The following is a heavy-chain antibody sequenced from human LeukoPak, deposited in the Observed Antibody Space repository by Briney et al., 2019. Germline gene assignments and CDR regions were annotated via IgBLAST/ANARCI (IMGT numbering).Heavy chain of an antibody. Sequence: GGSLRLSCAASGFTVSSNYKSWVRQAPGKGLEWVSVIYSGGSTYYADSMKGRFTISRDNSKNTLYLQMNSLRAEDTAVYYCARDRSSHYGMDVWGQGTTVTVSS. CDR1: GFTVSSNY. V-gene: IGHV3-66*01. CDR2: IYSGGST. CDR3: ARDRSSHYGMDV. D-gene: IGHD6-13*01. J-gene: IGHJ6*02.